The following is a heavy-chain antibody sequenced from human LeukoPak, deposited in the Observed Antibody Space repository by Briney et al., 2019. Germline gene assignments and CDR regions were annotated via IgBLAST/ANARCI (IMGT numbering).Heavy chain of an antibody. D-gene: IGHD1-1*01. CDR3: ARNWNDVKSLNYSYFGIDV. CDR2: IWYDGTNK. Sequence: PGGSLRLSCAASGFTFSIYGMYWVRQAAGKGLELVAVIWYDGTNKYYGDSVEGRFTISRDNSKATLYLQMNSLRAEDTAVYYCARNWNDVKSLNYSYFGIDVWGQGTTVTVSS. J-gene: IGHJ6*02. CDR1: GFTFSIYG. V-gene: IGHV3-33*01.